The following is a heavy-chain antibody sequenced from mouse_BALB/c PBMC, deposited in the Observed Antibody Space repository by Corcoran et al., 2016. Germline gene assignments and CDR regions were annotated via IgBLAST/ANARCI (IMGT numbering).Heavy chain of an antibody. CDR3: ARVSDGYYRFAY. CDR2: IYWDDDK. CDR1: GFSLSTSGMG. Sequence: QVTLKESGPGILQPSQTLSLTCSFSGFSLSTSGMGVSWIRQPSGKGLEWLAHIYWDDDKRYNPSLKSRLTISKDTSRNQVFLKITSVDTADTATYYCARVSDGYYRFAYWGQGTLVTVSA. V-gene: IGHV8-12*01. J-gene: IGHJ3*01. D-gene: IGHD2-3*01.